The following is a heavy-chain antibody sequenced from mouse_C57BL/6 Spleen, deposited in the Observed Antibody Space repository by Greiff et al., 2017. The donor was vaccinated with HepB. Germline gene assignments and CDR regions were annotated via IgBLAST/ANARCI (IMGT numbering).Heavy chain of an antibody. J-gene: IGHJ4*01. Sequence: QVQLQQPGAELVKPGASVKLSCKASGYTFTSYWMHWVKQRPGQGLEWIGMIHPNSGSTNYNEKFKSKATLTVDKSSSTAYMQLSSRTSEDSAVYYCARGPITTVVARDAMDYWGQGTSVTVSS. V-gene: IGHV1-64*01. D-gene: IGHD1-1*01. CDR3: ARGPITTVVARDAMDY. CDR1: GYTFTSYW. CDR2: IHPNSGST.